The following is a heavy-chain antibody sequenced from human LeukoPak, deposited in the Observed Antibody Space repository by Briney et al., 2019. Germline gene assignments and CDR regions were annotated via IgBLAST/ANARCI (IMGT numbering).Heavy chain of an antibody. V-gene: IGHV1-2*02. CDR2: INPISGGT. Sequence: GASVKVSCKASGYTFTGYYMHWVRQAPGQGLEWMGWINPISGGTIYAQKFQGRVTMTRDTSISTVYMELSRLKSDDTAVFYCARQVAGTLFYFDYWGQGALVTVSS. CDR3: ARQVAGTLFYFDY. CDR1: GYTFTGYY. J-gene: IGHJ4*02. D-gene: IGHD6-19*01.